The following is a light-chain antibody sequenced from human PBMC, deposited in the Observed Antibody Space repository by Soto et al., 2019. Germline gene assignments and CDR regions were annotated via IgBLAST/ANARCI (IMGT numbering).Light chain of an antibody. Sequence: DIQMTQSPSSLSASVGERVTITCRASQDIGNYLAWYQQKPGQVPKLLIFAAFTLQSGVPSRFSGSGSGTDFTLTISSLQPEDVGTYYCQKYNGAPWMFGQGTTVEIK. CDR3: QKYNGAPWM. CDR1: QDIGNY. CDR2: AAF. V-gene: IGKV1-27*01. J-gene: IGKJ1*01.